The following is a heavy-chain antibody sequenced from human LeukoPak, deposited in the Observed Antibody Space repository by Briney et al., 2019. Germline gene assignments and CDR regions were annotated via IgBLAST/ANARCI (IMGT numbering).Heavy chain of an antibody. J-gene: IGHJ4*02. Sequence: GGSLRLSCAASGFTFSNAWMSWVRQAPGKGLEWVGRIKSKTDGGTTDYAAPVKGRFTISRDDSKNTLYLQMNSLRAEDTAVYYCAKDLMIVVVTTFDYWGQGTLVTVSS. CDR2: IKSKTDGGTT. V-gene: IGHV3-15*01. D-gene: IGHD3-22*01. CDR3: AKDLMIVVVTTFDY. CDR1: GFTFSNAW.